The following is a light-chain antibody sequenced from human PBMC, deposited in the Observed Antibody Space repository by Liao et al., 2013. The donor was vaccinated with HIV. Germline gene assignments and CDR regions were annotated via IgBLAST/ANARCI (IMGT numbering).Light chain of an antibody. Sequence: SYELTQPPSLSVSPGQTAHITCTGAQLFDQSAFWYQQRPGQSPVLVIYHNNKRPSGIPERFSGSNSGNTATLTISGTQPMDEADYYCQAWDSVRGVVFGRGTKLTVL. V-gene: IGLV3-1*01. CDR1: QLFDQS. J-gene: IGLJ2*01. CDR2: HNN. CDR3: QAWDSVRGVV.